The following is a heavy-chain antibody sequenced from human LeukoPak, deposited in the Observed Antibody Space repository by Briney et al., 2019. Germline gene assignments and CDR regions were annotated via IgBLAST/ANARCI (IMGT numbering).Heavy chain of an antibody. V-gene: IGHV1-18*01. Sequence: ASVKVSCKTSGYTFTSYGLTWVRQAPGQGLEWVGWLSPYSGNTNYAQKLQGRVTMTTDTSTSTAYMELRSLRSDDTAVYYCARDGDSSGWFDYMDVWGKGTTVTISS. D-gene: IGHD6-19*01. CDR1: GYTFTSYG. CDR2: LSPYSGNT. CDR3: ARDGDSSGWFDYMDV. J-gene: IGHJ6*03.